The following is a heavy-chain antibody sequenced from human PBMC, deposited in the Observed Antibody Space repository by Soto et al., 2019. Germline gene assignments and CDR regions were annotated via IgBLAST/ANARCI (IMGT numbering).Heavy chain of an antibody. CDR1: GGSISSYY. J-gene: IGHJ6*02. Sequence: SETLSLTCTVSGGSISSYYWSWIRQPPGKGLEWIGYIYYSGSTNYNPSLKSRVTISVDTSKNQFSLKLSSVTAADTAVYYCARASVGSGYSSSWYGNYYYYGMDVWGQGTTVTVSS. V-gene: IGHV4-59*01. CDR2: IYYSGST. D-gene: IGHD6-13*01. CDR3: ARASVGSGYSSSWYGNYYYYGMDV.